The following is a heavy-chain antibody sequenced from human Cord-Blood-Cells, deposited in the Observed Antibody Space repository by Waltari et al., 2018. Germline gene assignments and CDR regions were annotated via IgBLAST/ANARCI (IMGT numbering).Heavy chain of an antibody. V-gene: IGHV3-33*01. CDR3: ARDQSAAGNDAFDI. CDR2: KWYDGSKK. J-gene: IGHJ3*02. Sequence: QVQLVESGGGVVQPGRSLRLSCAASGFTFSSYGMHWVRQAPGKGLEWVAVKWYDGSKKYYADSVKGRFTISRDNSKNTLYLQMNSLRAEDTAVYYCARDQSAAGNDAFDIWGQGTMVTVSS. D-gene: IGHD6-13*01. CDR1: GFTFSSYG.